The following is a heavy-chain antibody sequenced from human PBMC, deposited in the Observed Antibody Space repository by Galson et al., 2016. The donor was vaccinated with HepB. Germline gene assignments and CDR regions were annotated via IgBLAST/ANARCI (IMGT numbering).Heavy chain of an antibody. CDR3: VKDSWYHDV. CDR1: GFTFSDYW. Sequence: SLRLSCAASGFTFSDYWMTWLRQAPGKGLEWVANINKDGSERYYLDSVKGRFTISRDNAKNSLYLQMDSLRVDDTAVYYCVKDSWYHDVWGRGTLVTVSS. J-gene: IGHJ2*01. V-gene: IGHV3-7*01. CDR2: INKDGSER.